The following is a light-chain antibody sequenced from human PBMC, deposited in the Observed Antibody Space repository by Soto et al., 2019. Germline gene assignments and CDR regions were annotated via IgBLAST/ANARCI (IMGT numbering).Light chain of an antibody. CDR1: SRDVGGYNY. CDR3: SSYTTISTYV. J-gene: IGLJ1*01. Sequence: QSVLTQPASVSGSPVQSITISCTGTSRDVGGYNYVSWYQQHPGKAPKLMIYDVRNRPSGVSNRFSGSKSVNTASLTISGLQAEDEADYYRSSYTTISTYVFGTGTKVTVL. V-gene: IGLV2-14*01. CDR2: DVR.